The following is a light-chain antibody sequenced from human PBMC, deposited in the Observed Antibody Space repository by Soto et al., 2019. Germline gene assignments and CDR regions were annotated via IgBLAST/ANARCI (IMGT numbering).Light chain of an antibody. CDR2: GAS. V-gene: IGKV3-20*01. CDR1: QSISSTY. J-gene: IGKJ4*01. CDR3: QQYSGSPPLT. Sequence: ENVLTQSPGTLSLSPGERATLSCRASQSISSTYLAWYQQKPGQPPRLLMYGASNRATGIPDRFSGSGSGTNLTLTISRLEPEDCAVYYCQQYSGSPPLTFGGGTKVEIK.